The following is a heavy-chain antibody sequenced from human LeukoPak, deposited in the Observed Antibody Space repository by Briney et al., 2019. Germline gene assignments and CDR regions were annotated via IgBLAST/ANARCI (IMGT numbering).Heavy chain of an antibody. D-gene: IGHD3-22*01. Sequence: PGGSLRLSCAASGFTVSSNYMSWVRQAPGKGLEWVSVIYSGGSTYYADSVKGRFTISRDNSKNTLYLQMSSLRAEDTAVYYCAKGTDSSGRPRGGFDYWGQGTLVTGSS. CDR2: IYSGGST. CDR1: GFTVSSNY. J-gene: IGHJ4*02. CDR3: AKGTDSSGRPRGGFDY. V-gene: IGHV3-53*01.